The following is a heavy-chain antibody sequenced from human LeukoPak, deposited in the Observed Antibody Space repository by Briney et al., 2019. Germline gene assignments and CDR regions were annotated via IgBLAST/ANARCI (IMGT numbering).Heavy chain of an antibody. CDR2: ISSSSSYI. V-gene: IGHV3-21*01. Sequence: PGGSLRLSCAASGFTFSSYSMNWVRQAPGKGLEWVSSISSSSSYIYYADSVKGRFTISRDNAKNSLYLQMNSLRAEDTAVYYCARDRGDSSGFHDAFDIWGQGTMVTVSS. D-gene: IGHD3-22*01. J-gene: IGHJ3*02. CDR3: ARDRGDSSGFHDAFDI. CDR1: GFTFSSYS.